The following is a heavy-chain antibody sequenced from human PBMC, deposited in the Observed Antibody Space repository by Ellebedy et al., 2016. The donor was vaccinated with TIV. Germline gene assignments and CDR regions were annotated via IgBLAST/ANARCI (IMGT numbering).Heavy chain of an antibody. J-gene: IGHJ4*02. CDR3: ARGLFDY. V-gene: IGHV3-30*03. Sequence: GESLKISXAASGFTFSSYGMHWVRQAPGKGLEWVAVISYDGSNKYYADSVKGRFTISRDSSKNTLFLQMNSLRVEDTAVYYCARGLFDYWGQGTLVTVSS. CDR1: GFTFSSYG. CDR2: ISYDGSNK.